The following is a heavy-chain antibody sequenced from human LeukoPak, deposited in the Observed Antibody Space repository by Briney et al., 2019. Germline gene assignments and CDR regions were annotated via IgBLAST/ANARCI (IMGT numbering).Heavy chain of an antibody. Sequence: GASVKVSCKASGGTFSSYAISWVRQAPGQGLEWMGRIIPILGIANYAQKFQGRVTITADKSTSTAYMELSSLRSEDTAVYYCARDRGYDSAFDIWGQGTMVTVSS. CDR3: ARDRGYDSAFDI. CDR2: IIPILGIA. V-gene: IGHV1-69*04. D-gene: IGHD5-12*01. J-gene: IGHJ3*02. CDR1: GGTFSSYA.